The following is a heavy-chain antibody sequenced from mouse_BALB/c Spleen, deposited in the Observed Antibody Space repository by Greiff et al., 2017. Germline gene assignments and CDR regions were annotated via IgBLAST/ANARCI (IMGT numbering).Heavy chain of an antibody. CDR1: GYTFTSYW. D-gene: IGHD2-14*01. CDR2: INPSTGYT. V-gene: IGHV1-7*01. Sequence: QVQLQQSGAELAKPGASVKMSCKASGYTFTSYWMHWVKQRPGQGLEWIGYINPSTGYTEFNQKFKDKATLTADKSSSTAYMQLSSLTSEDSAVYYCARPYRPYAMDYWGQGTSVTVSS. J-gene: IGHJ4*01. CDR3: ARPYRPYAMDY.